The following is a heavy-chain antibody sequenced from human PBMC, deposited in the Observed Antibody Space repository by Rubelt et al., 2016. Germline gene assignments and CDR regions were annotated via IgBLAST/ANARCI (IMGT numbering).Heavy chain of an antibody. CDR3: TRAMYGGNSEAYGMDV. D-gene: IGHD4-23*01. Sequence: VQLVESGGGLVQPGGSLRLSCVASGFSFSTSWMSWVRRAPGRGLEWVAVISYDGSNKYYADSVKGRFTIYRDNSKNTLSLQMSSLRVEDTAVYYCTRAMYGGNSEAYGMDVWGQGTTVTVSS. CDR1: GFSFSTSW. CDR2: ISYDGSNK. V-gene: IGHV3-30*03. J-gene: IGHJ6*02.